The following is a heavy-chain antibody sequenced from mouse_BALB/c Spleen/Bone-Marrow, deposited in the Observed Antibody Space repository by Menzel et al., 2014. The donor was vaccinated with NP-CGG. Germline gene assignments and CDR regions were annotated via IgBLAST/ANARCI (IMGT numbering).Heavy chain of an antibody. CDR1: GYTFTDYA. D-gene: IGHD2-14*01. Sequence: QVQLKESGAELVRPGVSVKISCKGSGYTFTDYAVHWVKPSHTKSLEWIGLISSYYGDATYNQKFKGKATMTVDRSSSTAFLELARLTSEDSAIYYCARSGKVRNAMDYWGQGTSVTVSS. CDR3: ARSGKVRNAMDY. CDR2: ISSYYGDA. V-gene: IGHV1-67*01. J-gene: IGHJ4*01.